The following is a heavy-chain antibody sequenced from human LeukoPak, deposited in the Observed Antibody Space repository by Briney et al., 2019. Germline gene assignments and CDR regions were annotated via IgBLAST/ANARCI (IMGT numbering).Heavy chain of an antibody. D-gene: IGHD6-19*01. CDR2: IYYSGST. Sequence: SETLSLTCTVSGGSISSYYWSWIRQPPGKGLEWIGYIYYSGSTNYNPSLKSRVTISVDTSKNQFSLKLSSVTAADTAVYYCARQGPRQQWLVPGHYYYGMDVWGQGTTVTVSS. V-gene: IGHV4-59*08. CDR3: ARQGPRQQWLVPGHYYYGMDV. CDR1: GGSISSYY. J-gene: IGHJ6*02.